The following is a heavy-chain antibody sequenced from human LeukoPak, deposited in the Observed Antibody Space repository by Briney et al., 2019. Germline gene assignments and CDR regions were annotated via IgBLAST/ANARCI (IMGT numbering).Heavy chain of an antibody. CDR3: ARTDTAVVEYYYYGMDV. CDR1: GFTFSDYY. D-gene: IGHD5-18*01. Sequence: GGSLRLSCAASGFTFSDYYMSWIRQAPGKGLEWVSYISSSGSTIYYADSVKGRFTISRDNAKNSLYLQMNSLRAEDTAVYYCARTDTAVVEYYYYGMDVWGQGTTVTVSS. J-gene: IGHJ6*02. V-gene: IGHV3-11*01. CDR2: ISSSGSTI.